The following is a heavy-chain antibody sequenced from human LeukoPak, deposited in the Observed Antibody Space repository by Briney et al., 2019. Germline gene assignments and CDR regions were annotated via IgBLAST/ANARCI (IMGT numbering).Heavy chain of an antibody. Sequence: GGSLRLSCAASGFTFSSYAMSWVRQAPGKGLEWVSAISGSGGSTYYADSVEGRFTISRDNSKNTLYLQMNSLRAEDTAVYYCAKDIYPLHYYDSSGYYSYWGQGTLVTVSS. J-gene: IGHJ4*02. CDR1: GFTFSSYA. D-gene: IGHD3-22*01. V-gene: IGHV3-23*01. CDR3: AKDIYPLHYYDSSGYYSY. CDR2: ISGSGGST.